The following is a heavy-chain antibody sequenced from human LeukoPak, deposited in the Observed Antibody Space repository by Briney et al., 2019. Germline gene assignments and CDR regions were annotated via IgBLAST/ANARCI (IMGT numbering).Heavy chain of an antibody. J-gene: IGHJ4*02. D-gene: IGHD5-18*01. Sequence: GGSLRLSCAVSGFTVSSDYMSWVRQAPGKGLEWVSLIYSGGSTYYADSVEGRFTISRDYSKNTLYLQMNSLRAEDTAVYYCARRGYDYGSPFDYWGQGTLVTVSS. CDR2: IYSGGST. V-gene: IGHV3-53*01. CDR1: GFTVSSDY. CDR3: ARRGYDYGSPFDY.